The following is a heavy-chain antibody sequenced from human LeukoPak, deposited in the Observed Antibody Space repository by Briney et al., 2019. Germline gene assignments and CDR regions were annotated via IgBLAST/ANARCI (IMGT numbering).Heavy chain of an antibody. D-gene: IGHD5-12*01. J-gene: IGHJ5*02. Sequence: SETLSLTCTVSGYSISSGYYWGWIRQPPGKGLEWIGSIYYSGSTYYNPSLKSRVTISVDTSKNQFSLKLSSVTAADTAVYYCARISGPRAGWFDPWGQGTLVTVSS. V-gene: IGHV4-38-2*02. CDR1: GYSISSGYY. CDR2: IYYSGST. CDR3: ARISGPRAGWFDP.